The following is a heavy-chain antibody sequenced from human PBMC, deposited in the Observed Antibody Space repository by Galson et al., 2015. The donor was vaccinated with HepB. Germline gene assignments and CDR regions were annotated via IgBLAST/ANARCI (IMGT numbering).Heavy chain of an antibody. CDR2: ISYDGSNK. J-gene: IGHJ6*03. V-gene: IGHV3-30*18. Sequence: SLRLSCAASGFTFSSYGMHWVRQAPGKGLEWVAVISYDGSNKYYADSVKGRFTISRDNSKNTLYLQMNSLRAEDTAVYYCAKDRTPYYYYYYMDVWGKGTLVTVSS. CDR3: AKDRTPYYYYYYMDV. D-gene: IGHD2-15*01. CDR1: GFTFSSYG.